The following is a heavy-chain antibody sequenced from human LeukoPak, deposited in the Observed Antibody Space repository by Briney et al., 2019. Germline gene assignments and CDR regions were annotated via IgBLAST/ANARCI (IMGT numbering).Heavy chain of an antibody. CDR3: STDLRYELTYDL. Sequence: PGVTLRLPCGASGLPFSNTWKLWARQAPGKALEWVGRIRSENDGGPADFAAPVKGRFTISRDDAKDKLYLQMNSLKAEDTGVYYCSTDLRYELTYDLWGQGTVVTVSS. CDR2: IRSENDGGPA. CDR1: GLPFSNTW. D-gene: IGHD4/OR15-4a*01. V-gene: IGHV3-15*01. J-gene: IGHJ5*02.